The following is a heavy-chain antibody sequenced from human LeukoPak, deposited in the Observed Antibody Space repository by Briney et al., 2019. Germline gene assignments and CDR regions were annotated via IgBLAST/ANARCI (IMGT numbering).Heavy chain of an antibody. J-gene: IGHJ3*02. Sequence: SETLSLTCAVYGGSFSGYYWSWIRQPPGKGLEWIGETNHSGSTNYNPSLKSRVTISVDTSKNQFSLKLSSVTAADTAVYYCARVFVVVPAALHDAFDIWGQGTMVTVSS. CDR2: TNHSGST. CDR3: ARVFVVVPAALHDAFDI. D-gene: IGHD2-2*01. V-gene: IGHV4-34*01. CDR1: GGSFSGYY.